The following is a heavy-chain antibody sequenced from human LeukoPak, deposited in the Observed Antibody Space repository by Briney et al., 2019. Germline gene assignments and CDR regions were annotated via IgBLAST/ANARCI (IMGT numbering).Heavy chain of an antibody. D-gene: IGHD4/OR15-4a*01. CDR2: IYSDNT. CDR3: ARRAGAYSHPYDY. J-gene: IGHJ4*02. Sequence: GGSPRLSCTVSGFTVSSNSMSWVRQAPGKGLEWVSFIYSDNTHYSDSVKGRFTISRDNSKNTLYLQMNSRRAEDTAVYYCARRAGAYSHPYDYWGQGTLVTVSS. V-gene: IGHV3-53*01. CDR1: GFTVSSNS.